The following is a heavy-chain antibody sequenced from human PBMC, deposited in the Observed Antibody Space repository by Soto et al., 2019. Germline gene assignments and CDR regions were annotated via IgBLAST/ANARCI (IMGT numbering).Heavy chain of an antibody. J-gene: IGHJ6*02. Sequence: GGSLRLSCAASGFTFSSNAMHWVRQAPGKGLEWVALISYDGGNDYYPDSVKGRFTISRDNSKNTLYLQMNSLRAEDTAVYYCAKELAFIAFGVYYGMDVWGQGTTVTVSS. CDR1: GFTFSSNA. CDR2: ISYDGGND. D-gene: IGHD3-10*01. V-gene: IGHV3-30*04. CDR3: AKELAFIAFGVYYGMDV.